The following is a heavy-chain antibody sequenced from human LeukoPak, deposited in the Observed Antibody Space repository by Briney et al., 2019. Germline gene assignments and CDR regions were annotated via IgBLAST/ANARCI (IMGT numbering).Heavy chain of an antibody. CDR2: IYHSGST. V-gene: IGHV4-4*02. J-gene: IGHJ5*02. D-gene: IGHD4-17*01. CDR3: AREFGQSGSFDGDYRGWFDP. CDR1: GGSISSSNW. Sequence: PSGTLSLTCAVSGGSISSSNWWSWVRRPPGKGLEWIGEIYHSGSTNYNPSLKSRVTISVDKSKNQFSLKLSSVTAADTAVYYCAREFGQSGSFDGDYRGWFDPWGQGTLVTVSS.